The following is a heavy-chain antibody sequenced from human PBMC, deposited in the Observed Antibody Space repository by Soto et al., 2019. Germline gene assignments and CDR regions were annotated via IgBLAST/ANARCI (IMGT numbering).Heavy chain of an antibody. CDR1: GFTFSNYA. CDR2: IGGSGGAT. CDR3: AKDYIGVIPDAFDI. D-gene: IGHD3-16*02. Sequence: GGSLRLSCAASGFTFSNYAMTWVRQAPGKGLEWVSAIGGSGGATYYADSVKGRFTVSRDNSKNTLYLQVNSLRAEDTAVYYCAKDYIGVIPDAFDIWGQGTMVTVSS. J-gene: IGHJ3*02. V-gene: IGHV3-23*01.